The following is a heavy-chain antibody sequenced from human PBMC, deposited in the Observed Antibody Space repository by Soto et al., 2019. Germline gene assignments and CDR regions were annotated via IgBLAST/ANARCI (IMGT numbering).Heavy chain of an antibody. CDR2: ISYDGSNK. V-gene: IGHV3-30*04. CDR3: ARVPYGDSFLDV. CDR1: EFTFSSYA. J-gene: IGHJ6*02. D-gene: IGHD4-17*01. Sequence: PGGSLRLSCAASEFTFSSYAMHWVRQAPGKGLEWVAIISYDGSNKYYADSVKGRFTISRDNSKNTLYLQMNSLRAEDTAVYYCARVPYGDSFLDVWGQGTTVTVSS.